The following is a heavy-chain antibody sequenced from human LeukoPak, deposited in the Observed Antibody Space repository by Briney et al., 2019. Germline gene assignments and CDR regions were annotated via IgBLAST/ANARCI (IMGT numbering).Heavy chain of an antibody. D-gene: IGHD4-17*01. CDR3: ARGGVRGYGDYDAFDI. J-gene: IGHJ3*02. CDR2: INHSGST. CDR1: GGSISSYY. Sequence: SETLSLTCTVSGGSISSYYWSWIRQPPGKGLEWIGEINHSGSTNYNPSLKSRVTISVDTSKNQFSLKLSSVTAADTAVYYCARGGVRGYGDYDAFDIWGQGTMVTVSS. V-gene: IGHV4-34*01.